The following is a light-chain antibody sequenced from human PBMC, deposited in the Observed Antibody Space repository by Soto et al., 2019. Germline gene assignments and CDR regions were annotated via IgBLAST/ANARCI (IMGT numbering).Light chain of an antibody. V-gene: IGKV1-39*01. CDR3: QQSYSTG. J-gene: IGKJ1*01. Sequence: DIQMTQSPSSLSASVGDRVTMTCRASQSISSYLNWYQQKPGKAPKLLIYAASSLQSGVPSRFSGSGSGTDFTLTISSLQPEDFATYYCQQSYSTGFGQGTKVDI. CDR2: AAS. CDR1: QSISSY.